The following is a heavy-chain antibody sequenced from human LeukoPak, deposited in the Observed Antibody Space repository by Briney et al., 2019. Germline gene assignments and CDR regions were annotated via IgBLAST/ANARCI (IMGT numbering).Heavy chain of an antibody. Sequence: GGSLRLSCAASGFTVSNSYMSWVRQAPGKGLEWVSIIYSGGSTYYADSVKGRFTISRDNSKNTLYLQMNSLRAEDTAVYYCASARIPPNAFDIWGQGTMVTVSS. V-gene: IGHV3-53*01. CDR3: ASARIPPNAFDI. CDR1: GFTVSNSY. CDR2: IYSGGST. J-gene: IGHJ3*02. D-gene: IGHD2/OR15-2a*01.